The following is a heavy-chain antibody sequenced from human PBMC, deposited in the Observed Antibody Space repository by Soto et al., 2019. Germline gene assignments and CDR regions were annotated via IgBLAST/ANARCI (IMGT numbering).Heavy chain of an antibody. J-gene: IGHJ4*02. CDR2: IYWDDDK. D-gene: IGHD6-13*01. V-gene: IGHV2-5*02. Sequence: QITLKESGPTLVKPTQTLTLTCTFSGFSLSTSGVGVGWIRQPPGKALEWLALIYWDDDKRFSPSLKSSLTXTXXTSKNQVVLTMTDMDPVDTATYYCAHRAIADYFDYWGQGTLVTVSS. CDR1: GFSLSTSGVG. CDR3: AHRAIADYFDY.